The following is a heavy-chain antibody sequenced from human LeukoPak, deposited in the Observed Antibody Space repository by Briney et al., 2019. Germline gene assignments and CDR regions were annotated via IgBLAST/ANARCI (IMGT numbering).Heavy chain of an antibody. CDR3: ARHVVAVGFDY. CDR2: ITSSSSYI. Sequence: GGSLRLSCAASGFTFSSYWMHWVRQAPGKGLVWVSSITSSSSYIYYADSVKGRFTISRDNAKNSLFLQMNSLRVEDTAVYYCARHVVAVGFDYWGQGTLVTVSS. V-gene: IGHV3-21*01. CDR1: GFTFSSYW. D-gene: IGHD3-22*01. J-gene: IGHJ4*02.